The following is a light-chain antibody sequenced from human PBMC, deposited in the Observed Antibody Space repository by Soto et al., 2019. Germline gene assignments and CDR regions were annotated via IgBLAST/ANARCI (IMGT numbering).Light chain of an antibody. CDR2: EVS. V-gene: IGLV2-8*01. J-gene: IGLJ1*01. CDR1: SSDVGGYNY. CDR3: SSYAGSNNFEV. Sequence: QSALTQPPSASGSPGQSVTISCTGTSSDVGGYNYVSWYQQHPGKAPKLMIYEVSKRPSAVPDRFSGSKSRNTASLTVSGLQAEDEADYYCSSYAGSNNFEVFGTGTKVTVL.